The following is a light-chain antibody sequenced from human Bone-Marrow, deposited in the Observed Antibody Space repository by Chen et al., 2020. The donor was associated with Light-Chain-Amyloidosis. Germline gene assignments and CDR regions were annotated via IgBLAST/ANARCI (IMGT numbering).Light chain of an antibody. J-gene: IGLJ2*01. CDR1: SLGNEH. Sequence: SYELTQPPSVSVSPGQTASITCSGHSLGNEHVSWYQQRPGQSPVLVIFEHNKRPSGIPERFSGSKSGNTATLTISGTQAMDEADYYCQAWDSSLYVVFGGGTKLTVL. V-gene: IGLV3-1*01. CDR2: EHN. CDR3: QAWDSSLYVV.